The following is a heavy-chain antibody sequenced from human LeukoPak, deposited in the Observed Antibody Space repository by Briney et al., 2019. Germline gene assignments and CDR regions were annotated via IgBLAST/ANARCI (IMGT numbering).Heavy chain of an antibody. D-gene: IGHD6-13*01. J-gene: IGHJ4*02. CDR2: ISSSSSYI. CDR1: GFTFSSYW. Sequence: GGSLRLSCAASGFTFSSYWMSWVRQAPGKGLEWVSSISSSSSYIYYADSVKGRFTISRDNAKNSLYLQMNSLRAEDTAVYYCARDGGPYSSPFDYWGQGTLVTVSS. CDR3: ARDGGPYSSPFDY. V-gene: IGHV3-21*01.